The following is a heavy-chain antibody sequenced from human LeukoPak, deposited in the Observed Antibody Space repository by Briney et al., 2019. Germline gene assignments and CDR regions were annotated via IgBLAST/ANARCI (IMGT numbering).Heavy chain of an antibody. CDR3: ARGLVVPALIRVYYYGMDV. Sequence: SETLSLTCSVSGGSISSSSYYWGWIRQPPGKGLEWIGSIYYSGSTNYNPSLKSRVTISVDTSKNQFSLKLSSVTAADTAVYYCARGLVVPALIRVYYYGMDVWGQGTTVTVSS. J-gene: IGHJ6*02. V-gene: IGHV4-39*07. D-gene: IGHD2-2*01. CDR2: IYYSGST. CDR1: GGSISSSSYY.